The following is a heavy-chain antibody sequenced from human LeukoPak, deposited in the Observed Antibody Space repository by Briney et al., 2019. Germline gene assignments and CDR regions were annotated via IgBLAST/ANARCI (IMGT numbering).Heavy chain of an antibody. CDR3: ARGGYCSSTSCYSFYSSPFDY. J-gene: IGHJ4*02. CDR2: IKQDGSEK. CDR1: GSTFSSYW. V-gene: IGHV3-7*01. D-gene: IGHD2-2*01. Sequence: PGGSLRLSCAASGSTFSSYWMSWVRQAPGKGLEWVANIKQDGSEKYYVDSVKGRFTISRDNAKNSLYLQMNSLRAEDTAVYYCARGGYCSSTSCYSFYSSPFDYWGQGTLVTVSS.